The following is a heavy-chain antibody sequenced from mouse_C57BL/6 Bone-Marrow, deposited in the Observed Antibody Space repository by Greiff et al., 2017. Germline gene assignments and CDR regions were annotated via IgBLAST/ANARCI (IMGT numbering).Heavy chain of an antibody. Sequence: QVQLKESGAELVRPGASVKLSCKASGYTFTDYSINWVKQRPGQGLEWIERIYPGSGNTYYNEKFKGKATLTAEKSSSTAYMQLSSLTSEDSAVYFCARHGSSYDWFAYWGRGTLVTVSA. D-gene: IGHD1-1*01. CDR3: ARHGSSYDWFAY. V-gene: IGHV1-76*01. CDR1: GYTFTDYS. CDR2: IYPGSGNT. J-gene: IGHJ3*01.